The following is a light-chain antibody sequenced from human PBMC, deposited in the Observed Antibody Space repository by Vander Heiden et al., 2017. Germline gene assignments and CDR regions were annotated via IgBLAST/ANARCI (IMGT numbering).Light chain of an antibody. CDR3: QLDDSTPPIT. V-gene: IGKV4-1*01. J-gene: IGKJ3*01. CDR1: QSVLYSSNNKNY. Sequence: DIVMTQSPASLAVALGERATINCKSSQSVLYSSNNKNYLAWYQQKPGQPPKLLIYWASTRESGVPDRFSGSGFGTDFTLTISSRQAEDVAVYYCQLDDSTPPITFGHGAKVDIK. CDR2: WAS.